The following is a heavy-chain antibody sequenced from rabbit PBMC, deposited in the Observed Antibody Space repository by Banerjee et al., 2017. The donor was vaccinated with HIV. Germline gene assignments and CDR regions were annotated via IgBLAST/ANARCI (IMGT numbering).Heavy chain of an antibody. Sequence: QEQLVESGGGLVQPGGSLKLTCTVSGFDFSSYGVSWVRQAPGKGLEWIGYIDTADGNIYYASWVNGRFTISSHNAQNTLYLQLNSLTAADTATYFCARVGYAGYAGYGYGVFNLWGQGPLVTVS. CDR2: IDTADGNI. CDR3: ARVGYAGYAGYGYGVFNL. D-gene: IGHD6-1*01. J-gene: IGHJ4*01. CDR1: GFDFSSYG. V-gene: IGHV1S47*01.